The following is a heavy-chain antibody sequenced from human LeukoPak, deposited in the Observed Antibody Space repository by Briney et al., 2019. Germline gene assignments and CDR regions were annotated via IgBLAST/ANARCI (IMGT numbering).Heavy chain of an antibody. CDR1: GFTFDDYG. Sequence: PGGSLRLSCAASGFTFDDYGMSWVRQAPGKGLEWVSGINWNGGSTGCADSVKGRFTISRDNAKNSLYLQMNSLRAEDTALYYCARAVGYCSSTSCYAFDYWGQGTLVTVSS. CDR2: INWNGGST. V-gene: IGHV3-20*04. D-gene: IGHD2-2*01. CDR3: ARAVGYCSSTSCYAFDY. J-gene: IGHJ4*02.